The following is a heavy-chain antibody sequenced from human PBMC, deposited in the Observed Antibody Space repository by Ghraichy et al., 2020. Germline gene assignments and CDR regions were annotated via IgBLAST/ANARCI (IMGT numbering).Heavy chain of an antibody. CDR1: GFTFSRYA. V-gene: IGHV3-23*01. CDR3: AKDLRGSSWYLDY. D-gene: IGHD6-13*01. J-gene: IGHJ4*02. Sequence: ETLSLTCAASGFTFSRYAMSWVRQAPGKGLEWVSAISGSGGSTYYADSVKGRFTISRDNSKNTLYLQMNSLRAEDTAVYYCAKDLRGSSWYLDYWGQGTLVTVSS. CDR2: ISGSGGST.